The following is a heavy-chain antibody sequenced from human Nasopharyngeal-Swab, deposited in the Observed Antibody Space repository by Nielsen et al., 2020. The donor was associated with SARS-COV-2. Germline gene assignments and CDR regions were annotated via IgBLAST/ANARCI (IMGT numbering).Heavy chain of an antibody. CDR2: ISGSGGGT. D-gene: IGHD6-13*01. CDR3: AREGPYSSSWYYFDY. J-gene: IGHJ4*02. V-gene: IGHV3-23*01. Sequence: GESLKISCVGSGFTLRNYDMGWVRQTPGKGLEWVSHISGSGGGTYYTDSVKGRFTISRDNSKNTLYLQMNSLRAEDTAVYYCAREGPYSSSWYYFDYWGQGTLVTVSS. CDR1: GFTLRNYD.